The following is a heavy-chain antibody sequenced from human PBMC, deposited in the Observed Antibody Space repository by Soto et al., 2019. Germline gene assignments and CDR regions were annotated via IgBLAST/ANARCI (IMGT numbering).Heavy chain of an antibody. CDR1: GGSISSSSYY. CDR3: ERNTRGDSSDYDGYDI. V-gene: IGHV4-39*01. Sequence: SETLSLTCTVSGGSISSSSYYWGWIRQPPRKGLEWIGSIYYSGITYYNPSLKRRVTISVGTSRNQFSLKLSSVTAADTAVYYCERNTRGDSSDYDGYDIGGQGTMATASS. D-gene: IGHD3-16*01. J-gene: IGHJ3*02. CDR2: IYYSGIT.